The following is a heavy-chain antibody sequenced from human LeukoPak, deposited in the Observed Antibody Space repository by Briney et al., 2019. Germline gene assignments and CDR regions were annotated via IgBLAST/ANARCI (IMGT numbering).Heavy chain of an antibody. CDR3: ARDPPAVSINTYA. CDR1: GFTVGNDY. D-gene: IGHD2-8*01. Sequence: GGSLRRSCAASGFTVGNDYMNWVRDAPGMGPALVSLIFSHGETSYADSVKGRFTISRDNSKNTLYLQMNGLRVEDTAVYYCARDPPAVSINTYAWGQGTLVTVSS. V-gene: IGHV3-66*01. CDR2: IFSHGET. J-gene: IGHJ4*02.